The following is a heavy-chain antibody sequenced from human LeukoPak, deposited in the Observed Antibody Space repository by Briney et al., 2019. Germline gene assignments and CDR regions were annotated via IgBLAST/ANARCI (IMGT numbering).Heavy chain of an antibody. D-gene: IGHD5-24*01. CDR2: ISGSGGST. J-gene: IGHJ4*02. CDR1: GFTFSSYA. Sequence: GGSLRLSCAASGFTFSSYAMSWVRQAPGKGLEWVSAISGSGGSTYYADSVKGRFTISRDNSKNTLYPQMNSLRAEDTAVYYCAKDRRRWLQSNYFDYWGQGALVTVSS. CDR3: AKDRRRWLQSNYFDY. V-gene: IGHV3-23*01.